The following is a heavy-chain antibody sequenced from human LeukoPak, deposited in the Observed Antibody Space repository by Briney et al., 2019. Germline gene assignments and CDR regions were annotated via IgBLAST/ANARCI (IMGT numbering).Heavy chain of an antibody. J-gene: IGHJ4*02. V-gene: IGHV4-39*01. D-gene: IGHD3-10*01. CDR3: AACPPGVYRPVDY. CDR1: GGSINTLSYY. CDR2: IYYNGNA. Sequence: PSETLSLTCSVSGGSINTLSYYWGWVRQPPGKGLEWIGRIYYNGNADYNPSLKSRVTLIVDTSKNQFSLKVTSLTSADTAVYYCAACPPGVYRPVDYWGQGTLVTVSS.